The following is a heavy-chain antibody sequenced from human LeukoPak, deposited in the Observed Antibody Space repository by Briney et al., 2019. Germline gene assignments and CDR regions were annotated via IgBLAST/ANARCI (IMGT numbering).Heavy chain of an antibody. CDR3: ARDAYYYDSSASRLFDY. V-gene: IGHV4-59*01. J-gene: IGHJ4*02. CDR1: GGSFSSYY. D-gene: IGHD3-22*01. CDR2: IFYSGTT. Sequence: SETLSLTCAVYGGSFSSYYWSWIRQPPGKGLEWIGFIFYSGTTNYNPSLKSRVTISVDTSKNQFSLKLSSVTAADTAVYYCARDAYYYDSSASRLFDYWGQGTLVTVSS.